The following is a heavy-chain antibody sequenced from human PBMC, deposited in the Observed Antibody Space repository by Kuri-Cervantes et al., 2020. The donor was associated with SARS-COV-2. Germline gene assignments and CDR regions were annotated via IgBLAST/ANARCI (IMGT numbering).Heavy chain of an antibody. CDR2: SNHSGST. CDR3: ARGAIAAAAFDY. Sequence: SETLSLTCTVSGGSISSSSYYWSWIRQPPGKGLEWIGESNHSGSTNYNPSLKSRVTISVDTSKNQFSLKLSSVTAADTAVYYCARGAIAAAAFDYWGQGTLVTVSS. D-gene: IGHD6-13*01. CDR1: GGSISSSSYY. V-gene: IGHV4-39*07. J-gene: IGHJ4*02.